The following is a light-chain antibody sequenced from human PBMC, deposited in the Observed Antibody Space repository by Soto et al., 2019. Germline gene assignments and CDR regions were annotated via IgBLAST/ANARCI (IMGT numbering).Light chain of an antibody. Sequence: VIWMTQSPSLVSASTGDRVTISCRMSQGIGSYLAWYQQKPGKAPELLIFAASTLRSGAPSRFSGSGSGTDFTLTISSLQSEDFATYYCQHYQSFPRTFGQGTKVEIK. J-gene: IGKJ1*01. CDR3: QHYQSFPRT. CDR2: AAS. CDR1: QGIGSY. V-gene: IGKV1D-8*03.